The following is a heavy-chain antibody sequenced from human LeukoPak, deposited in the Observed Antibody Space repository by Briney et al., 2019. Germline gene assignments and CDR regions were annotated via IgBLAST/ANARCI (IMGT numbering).Heavy chain of an antibody. CDR1: GFTFSSYA. CDR2: ISGSGGST. V-gene: IGHV3-23*01. Sequence: GGSLRLSCAASGFTFSSYAMSWVRQAPGKGLEWASAISGSGGSTYYADSVKGRFTISRDNSKNTLYLQMNSLRAEDTAVYYCAKDAPEPYDILTGYYNGGYYFDYWGQGTLVTVSS. D-gene: IGHD3-9*01. J-gene: IGHJ4*02. CDR3: AKDAPEPYDILTGYYNGGYYFDY.